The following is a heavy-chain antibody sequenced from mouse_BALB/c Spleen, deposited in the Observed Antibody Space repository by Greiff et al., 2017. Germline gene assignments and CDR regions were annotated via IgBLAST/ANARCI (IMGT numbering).Heavy chain of an antibody. CDR2: ISYSGST. D-gene: IGHD1-2*01. J-gene: IGHJ3*01. CDR1: GYSITSDYA. Sequence: EVQLQESGPGLVKPSQSLSLTCTVTGYSITSDYAWNWIRQFPGNKLEWMGYISYSGSTSYNPSLKSRISITRDTSKNQFFLQLNSVTTEDTATYYCARGAFTTATADWGQGTLVTVSA. CDR3: ARGAFTTATAD. V-gene: IGHV3-2*02.